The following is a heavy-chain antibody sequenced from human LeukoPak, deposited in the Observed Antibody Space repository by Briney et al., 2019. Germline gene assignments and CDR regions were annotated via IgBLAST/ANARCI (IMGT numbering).Heavy chain of an antibody. D-gene: IGHD1-26*01. J-gene: IGHJ5*02. CDR2: IHDSGST. CDR3: ATYIVGAYNWCDP. Sequence: SEALSLTCAVSGGSISSYYWSWIRQPPGKGLEWIGYIHDSGSTNYNPSLNNRVTFSLDTSKNQFFLKLSSVTAADTAVYYCATYIVGAYNWCDPWGQGTLVTVSS. CDR1: GGSISSYY. V-gene: IGHV4-59*01.